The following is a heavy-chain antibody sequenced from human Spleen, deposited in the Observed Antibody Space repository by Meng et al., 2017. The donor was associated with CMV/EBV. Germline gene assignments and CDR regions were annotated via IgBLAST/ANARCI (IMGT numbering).Heavy chain of an antibody. CDR3: AALGRIVAADMRFDP. CDR1: GCTFTAYY. J-gene: IGHJ5*02. Sequence: SGCTFTAYYRHWVRQAPVQGLEWMGWINPNSGGTNYAQKFQGRVTMTRDTSISTAYMELSSLRSDDTAVYYCAALGRIVAADMRFDPWGQGTLVTVSS. V-gene: IGHV1-2*02. CDR2: INPNSGGT. D-gene: IGHD6-13*01.